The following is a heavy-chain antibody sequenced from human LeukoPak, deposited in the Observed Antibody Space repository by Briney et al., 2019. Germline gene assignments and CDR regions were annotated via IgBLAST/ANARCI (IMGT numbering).Heavy chain of an antibody. CDR3: ARKGHYYNSSGLDY. D-gene: IGHD3-22*01. V-gene: IGHV7-4-1*02. Sequence: ASVKVSCKASGYTFTSYAMHLVRQAPGQGIEWMGWINTNTGKTTYAQGFTGRFVISLDTSVSTAYLQISSLKAEDTAVYYCARKGHYYNSSGLDYWGQGTLVTVSS. J-gene: IGHJ4*02. CDR2: INTNTGKT. CDR1: GYTFTSYA.